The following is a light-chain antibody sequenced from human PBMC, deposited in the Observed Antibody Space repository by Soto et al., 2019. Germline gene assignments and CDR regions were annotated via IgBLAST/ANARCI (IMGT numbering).Light chain of an antibody. J-gene: IGKJ4*01. CDR3: QQLNSYPLT. CDR1: QGISSY. Sequence: DIQLTQSPSFLSASVGDRVTITCRASQGISSYLAWYLQKPGKAPKLLIYAASTLQSGVPSRFSGSGSRTEFPLTISSLQPDDFATYYCQQLNSYPLTFGGGTKVEIK. CDR2: AAS. V-gene: IGKV1-9*01.